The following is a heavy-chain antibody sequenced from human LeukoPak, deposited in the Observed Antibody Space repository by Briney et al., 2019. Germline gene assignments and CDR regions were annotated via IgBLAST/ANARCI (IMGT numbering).Heavy chain of an antibody. V-gene: IGHV4-59*08. CDR1: GGSISSYY. D-gene: IGHD3-22*01. CDR2: IYYSGST. CDR3: ARHGLGYYDSSGHFDY. Sequence: SETLSLTCTVSGGSISSYYWSWIRQPPGKGLEWIGYIYYSGSTNYNPSLKSRVTISVDTSKNQFSLKLSSVTAADTAVYYCARHGLGYYDSSGHFDYWGRGTLVTVSS. J-gene: IGHJ4*02.